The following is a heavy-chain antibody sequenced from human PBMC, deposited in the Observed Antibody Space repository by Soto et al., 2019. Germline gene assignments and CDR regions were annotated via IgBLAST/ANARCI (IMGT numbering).Heavy chain of an antibody. J-gene: IGHJ4*02. Sequence: QVQLQQWGAGVLKPSETLSLTCGISGGAFSANDWSWIRQAPGRGLEWLGEINHSGHTEYNPYLKSRVSISADTSKNPFSLSLTSVTADDTAIYYCATGGLFSSWGQGTQVTVSS. CDR2: INHSGHT. V-gene: IGHV4-34*01. D-gene: IGHD3-3*01. CDR3: ATGGLFSS. CDR1: GGAFSAND.